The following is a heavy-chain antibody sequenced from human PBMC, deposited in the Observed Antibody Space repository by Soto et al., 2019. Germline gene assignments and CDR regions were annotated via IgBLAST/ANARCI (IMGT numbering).Heavy chain of an antibody. D-gene: IGHD3-3*01. CDR2: IYPGDSDT. Sequence: PGESLKISCKGSGYSFTSYWIGLVRQMPGKGLEWMGIIYPGDSDTRYSPSFQGQVTISADKSISTAYLQWSSLKASDTAMYYFAIQDITIFGVVIGGTFDIWGQGTMVTVSS. CDR1: GYSFTSYW. V-gene: IGHV5-51*01. J-gene: IGHJ3*02. CDR3: AIQDITIFGVVIGGTFDI.